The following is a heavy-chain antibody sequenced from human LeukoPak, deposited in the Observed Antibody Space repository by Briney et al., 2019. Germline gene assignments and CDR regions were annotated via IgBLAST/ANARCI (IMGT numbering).Heavy chain of an antibody. Sequence: GASVKVSCKASGYTFTDYYIQWVRQPPGEGLEWVGWILPRSGDTYYAQRFHGRVAMTTDTSINTAYMELSRLKSDDTAVYFCARPPRDLVSAAPFPSWGQGTLVTVSS. V-gene: IGHV1-2*02. J-gene: IGHJ1*01. D-gene: IGHD2-2*01. CDR2: ILPRSGDT. CDR3: ARPPRDLVSAAPFPS. CDR1: GYTFTDYY.